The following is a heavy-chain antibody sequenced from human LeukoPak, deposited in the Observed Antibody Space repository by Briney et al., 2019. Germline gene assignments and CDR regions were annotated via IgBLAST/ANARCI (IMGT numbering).Heavy chain of an antibody. CDR3: AVGAFDY. J-gene: IGHJ4*02. CDR1: GGTFNNYA. Sequence: SVKVSCKASGGTFNNYAISWVRQAPGQGLEWMGGIIPIFGTANYAQEFQGRVTISRESSASTAYMELTSLTSEDTAVYYCAVGAFDYWGQGTLVTVSS. V-gene: IGHV1-69*05. CDR2: IIPIFGTA. D-gene: IGHD4-17*01.